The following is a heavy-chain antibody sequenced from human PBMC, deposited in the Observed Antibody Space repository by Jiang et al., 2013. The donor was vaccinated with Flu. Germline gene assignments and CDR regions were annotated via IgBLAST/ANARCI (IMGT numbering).Heavy chain of an antibody. CDR3: ARQDDILTGYYSLGRFDP. CDR1: GYSFTSYW. Sequence: GAEVKKPGESLKISCKGSGYSFTSYWIGWVRQMPGKGLEWMGIIYPGDSDTRYSPSFQGQVTISADKSISTAYLQWSSLKASDTAMYYCARQDDILTGYYSLGRFDPWGQGTLVTVSS. J-gene: IGHJ5*02. CDR2: IYPGDSDT. V-gene: IGHV5-51*01. D-gene: IGHD3-9*01.